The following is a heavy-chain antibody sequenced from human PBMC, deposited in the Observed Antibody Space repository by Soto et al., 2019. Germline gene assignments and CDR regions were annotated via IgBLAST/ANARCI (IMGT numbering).Heavy chain of an antibody. CDR1: GFTFSSYS. J-gene: IGHJ4*02. D-gene: IGHD3-9*01. CDR2: IKQDGSEK. V-gene: IGHV3-7*01. Sequence: PGGSLRLSCAASGFTFSSYSMNWVRQAPGKGLEWVANIKQDGSEKYYVDSVKGRFTISRDNAKNSLYLQMNSLRAEDTAVYYCAMTGHDYWGQGTLVTVSS. CDR3: AMTGHDY.